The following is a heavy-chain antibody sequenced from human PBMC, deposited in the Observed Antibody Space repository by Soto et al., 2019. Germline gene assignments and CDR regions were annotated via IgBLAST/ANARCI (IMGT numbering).Heavy chain of an antibody. Sequence: EVQLVESGDALVQPGGSLRVSCEGSGFTFSTYGMHWVRQAPGKGLEFVSSTSGSGRRTSYASSVKGRFIISRDNSKNTPYLQMGRLRIEDTGVYYCARGRADYENWAYALWCRGSLVTVSS. J-gene: IGHJ2*01. CDR2: TSGSGRRT. CDR3: ARGRADYENWAYAL. V-gene: IGHV3-64*02. D-gene: IGHD4-17*01. CDR1: GFTFSTYG.